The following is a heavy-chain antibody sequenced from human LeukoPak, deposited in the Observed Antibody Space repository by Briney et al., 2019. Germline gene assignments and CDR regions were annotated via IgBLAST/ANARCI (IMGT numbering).Heavy chain of an antibody. CDR3: ARASGSYGAIDAFDI. V-gene: IGHV4-59*01. J-gene: IGHJ3*02. Sequence: SETLSLTCTVSGGSISSYYWSWIRQPPGKGLEWIGYIYYSGSTNYNPSLKSRVTISVDTSKNQFSLKLSSVTAADTAVYYCARASGSYGAIDAFDIWGQGTRVTVSS. D-gene: IGHD1-26*01. CDR1: GGSISSYY. CDR2: IYYSGST.